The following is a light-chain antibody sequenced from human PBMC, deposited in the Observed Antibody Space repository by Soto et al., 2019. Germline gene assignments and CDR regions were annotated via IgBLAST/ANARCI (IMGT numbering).Light chain of an antibody. J-gene: IGLJ1*01. CDR1: SSDVGGYNY. Sequence: ALTQPASVSGSPGQSITISCTGTSSDVGGYNYVSWYQQHPGKAPKLVIYEVSNRPSGVSNRFSGSKSGNTASLTISGLQAEDEADYYCSSYTSSSTRVFGTGTKVTVL. CDR3: SSYTSSSTRV. CDR2: EVS. V-gene: IGLV2-14*01.